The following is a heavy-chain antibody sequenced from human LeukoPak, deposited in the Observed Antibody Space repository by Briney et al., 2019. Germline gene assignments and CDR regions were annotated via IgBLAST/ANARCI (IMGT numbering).Heavy chain of an antibody. J-gene: IGHJ6*03. CDR2: ISSSSSTI. V-gene: IGHV3-48*01. CDR1: GFTFSSYS. D-gene: IGHD3-10*01. Sequence: PGGSLRLSCAASGFTFSSYSMNWVRQAPGKGLEWVSYISSSSSTIYYADSVKGRFTISRDNAKNSLYLQMNSLRAEDTAVYYCASRGGRQHYYYMDVWGKGTTVTVSS. CDR3: ASRGGRQHYYYMDV.